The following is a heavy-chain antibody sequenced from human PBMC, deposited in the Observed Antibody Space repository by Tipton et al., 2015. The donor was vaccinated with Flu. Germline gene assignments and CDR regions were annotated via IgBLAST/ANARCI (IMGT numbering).Heavy chain of an antibody. J-gene: IGHJ4*02. CDR1: GYTFTSYY. Sequence: QSGAEVKKPGASVKVSCKASGYTFTSYYMHWVRQAPGQGLEWMGIINPSGGSTSYAQKFQGRVTMTRDTSTSTVYMELSSLRSEDTAVYYCARDTGGYDSSGYYPDYWGKGTLVNVSS. D-gene: IGHD3-22*01. CDR3: ARDTGGYDSSGYYPDY. V-gene: IGHV1-46*01. CDR2: INPSGGST.